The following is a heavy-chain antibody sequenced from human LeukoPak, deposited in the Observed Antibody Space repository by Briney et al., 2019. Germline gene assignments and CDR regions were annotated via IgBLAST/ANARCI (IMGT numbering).Heavy chain of an antibody. Sequence: PSETLSLTCTVSGGSISSYYWSWIRQPPGKGLEWMGYIYYSGSTNYNPSLKRRVTISVDTSKNLFSLKLSSVTAADPAVYYCASGSEAHADFDYWGQGTLVTVSS. CDR3: ASGSEAHADFDY. CDR1: GGSISSYY. CDR2: IYYSGST. D-gene: IGHD1-26*01. V-gene: IGHV4-59*08. J-gene: IGHJ4*02.